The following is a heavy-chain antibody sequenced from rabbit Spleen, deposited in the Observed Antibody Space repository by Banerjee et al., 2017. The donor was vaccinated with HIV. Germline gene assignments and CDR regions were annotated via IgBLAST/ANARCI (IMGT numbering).Heavy chain of an antibody. D-gene: IGHD1-1*01. Sequence: QQQLVESGGGLVQPEGSLTLTCTASGFSFSSSYYICWVRQVPGKGLEWIGCIYTGSSGSTYYASWAKGRFTISKTSSTTVTLQMTSLTAADTATYFCARGAPSGTYSLPRLDLWGPGTLVTVS. V-gene: IGHV1S45*01. CDR3: ARGAPSGTYSLPRLDL. CDR2: IYTGSSGST. CDR1: GFSFSSSYY. J-gene: IGHJ3*01.